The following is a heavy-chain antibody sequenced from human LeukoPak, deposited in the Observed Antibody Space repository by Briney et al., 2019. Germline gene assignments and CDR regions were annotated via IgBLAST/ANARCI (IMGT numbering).Heavy chain of an antibody. D-gene: IGHD2-2*01. CDR1: SGSISSYY. CDR2: IYYSGST. Sequence: SETLSLTCTVSSGSISSYYWSWIRQPPGNGLEWIGYIYYSGSTNYNPSLKSRVTISVDTSKNQFSLKLSSVTAADTAVYYCARDCSSTSCYPEWGQGTLVTVSS. V-gene: IGHV4-59*01. CDR3: ARDCSSTSCYPE. J-gene: IGHJ4*02.